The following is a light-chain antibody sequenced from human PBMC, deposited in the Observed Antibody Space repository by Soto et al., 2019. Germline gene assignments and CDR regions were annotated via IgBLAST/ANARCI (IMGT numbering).Light chain of an antibody. CDR2: GAS. V-gene: IGKV3-15*01. CDR3: QQYNNWPPFT. J-gene: IGKJ5*01. CDR1: QSVSSN. Sequence: EIVMTQSPATLSVSPGERATLSCRASQSVSSNLAWYQQKPGQAPRLLIYGASTRATGIPARSRGSGSGTEFTPTISSLQSEDFAVYYCQQYNNWPPFTFGQGTRLEIK.